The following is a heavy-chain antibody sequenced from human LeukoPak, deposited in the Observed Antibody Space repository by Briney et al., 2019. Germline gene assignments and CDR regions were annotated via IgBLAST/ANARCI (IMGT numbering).Heavy chain of an antibody. CDR1: GDSVSSTSAA. J-gene: IGHJ4*02. V-gene: IGHV6-1*01. CDR3: AGGFIGGGWHAY. CDR2: AYYRSKWSI. D-gene: IGHD3-16*02. Sequence: SQTLSLTCAISGDSVSSTSAAWNWLRQSPSRGLEWLGRAYYRSKWSIEYAPSVESRITINPNASKNQFYLQLISVTPEDTAMYYCAGGFIGGGWHAYWGQGTLVTVSS.